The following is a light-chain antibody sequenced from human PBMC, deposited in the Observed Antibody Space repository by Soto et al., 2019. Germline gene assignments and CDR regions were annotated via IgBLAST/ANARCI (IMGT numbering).Light chain of an antibody. CDR2: GAL. Sequence: ETVLTQSPGTLSLSPGEGATLSCRASQSVTNSYLAWFQQKPGQTPRLLIFGALSRATGIPDRFSGSGSGTDFTLTISRLEPEDFAVYYCQQYATSPWTFGQGTKVEVK. V-gene: IGKV3-20*01. CDR3: QQYATSPWT. J-gene: IGKJ1*01. CDR1: QSVTNSY.